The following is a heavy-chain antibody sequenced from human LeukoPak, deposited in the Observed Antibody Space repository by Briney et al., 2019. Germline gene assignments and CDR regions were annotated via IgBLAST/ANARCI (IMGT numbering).Heavy chain of an antibody. CDR1: GYTFTGYY. D-gene: IGHD4-17*01. Sequence: GASVKASCKASGYTFTGYYMHWVRQAPGQGLEWMGWINPNSGGTNYAQKFQGRVTMTRDTSISTAYMELSRLRSDDTAVYYCARDFGYGDYGDYWGQGTLVTVSS. J-gene: IGHJ4*02. CDR2: INPNSGGT. V-gene: IGHV1-2*02. CDR3: ARDFGYGDYGDY.